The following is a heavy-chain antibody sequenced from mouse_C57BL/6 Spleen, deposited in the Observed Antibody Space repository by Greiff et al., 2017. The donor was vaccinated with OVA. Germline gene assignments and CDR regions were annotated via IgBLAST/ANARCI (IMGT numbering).Heavy chain of an antibody. D-gene: IGHD1-1*01. CDR3: ARRATVPYFDY. J-gene: IGHJ2*01. CDR1: GYAFSSSW. CDR2: IYPGDGDT. Sequence: QVQLKQSGPELVKPGASVKISCKASGYAFSSSWMNWVKQRPGKGLEWIGRIYPGDGDTNYNGKFKGKATLTADKSSSTAYMQLSSLTSEDAAVYFCARRATVPYFDYWGQGTTLTVSS. V-gene: IGHV1-82*01.